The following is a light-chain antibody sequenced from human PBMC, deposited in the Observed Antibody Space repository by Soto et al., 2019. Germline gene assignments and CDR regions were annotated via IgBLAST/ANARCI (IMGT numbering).Light chain of an antibody. Sequence: EIVMTQSPATLSVSPGERATFSCRASQSVSSNLAWYQQKPGQAPRLLIYGASSRATGIPDRFSGSGSGTDFTLTISRLEPEDFAVYYCQQYGSSLRTFGQGTK. V-gene: IGKV3-20*01. CDR1: QSVSSN. CDR3: QQYGSSLRT. CDR2: GAS. J-gene: IGKJ1*01.